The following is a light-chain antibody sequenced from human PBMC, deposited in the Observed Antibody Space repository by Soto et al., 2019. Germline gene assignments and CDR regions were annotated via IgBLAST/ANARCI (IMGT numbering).Light chain of an antibody. CDR2: AAS. V-gene: IGKV3-15*01. Sequence: MTQSPSSLSASLGERFTITCRASQSVSNILDWYQQKPGQAPRLLIYAASSLATGITARFSGSGSGTDFTLTISSLQPEDFATYVCQQNNNCPWTFGQGTKVDI. CDR3: QQNNNCPWT. CDR1: QSVSNI. J-gene: IGKJ1*01.